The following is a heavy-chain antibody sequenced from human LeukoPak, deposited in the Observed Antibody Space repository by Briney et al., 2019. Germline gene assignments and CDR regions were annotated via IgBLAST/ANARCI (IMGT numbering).Heavy chain of an antibody. D-gene: IGHD3-3*02. CDR1: QFTFSSYS. J-gene: IGHJ4*02. Sequence: GGSLRLSCAASQFTFSSYSMNWVRQAPGKGLEWVSYISSSGSDIHYADSVKGRFTISRDNAESSLYLQMNSLRAEGTAVYYCARDHLWAFDYWGQGTLVTVSS. CDR2: ISSSGSDI. CDR3: ARDHLWAFDY. V-gene: IGHV3-48*01.